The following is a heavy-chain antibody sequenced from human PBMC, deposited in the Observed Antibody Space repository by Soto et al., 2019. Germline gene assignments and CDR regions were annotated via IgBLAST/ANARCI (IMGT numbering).Heavy chain of an antibody. Sequence: SETLSLTCNVSGGSISNFYWTWVRQSPEKGLEWIGYMYYNGNINYNPSLKSRVTISIDTSKNQFSLTLKSVTAADTAVYYCASGGNWFDPWGQGVLVTVSS. D-gene: IGHD3-16*01. J-gene: IGHJ5*02. CDR3: ASGGNWFDP. CDR1: GGSISNFY. CDR2: MYYNGNI. V-gene: IGHV4-59*01.